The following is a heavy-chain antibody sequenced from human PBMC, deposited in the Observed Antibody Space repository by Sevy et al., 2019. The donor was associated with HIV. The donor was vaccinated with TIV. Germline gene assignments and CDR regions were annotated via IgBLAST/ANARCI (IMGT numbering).Heavy chain of an antibody. CDR1: GFSFSSYA. CDR3: AKDESRWSLYYFDD. J-gene: IGHJ4*02. Sequence: EGSLRLSCAASGFSFSSYAMTWVRQAPGKDLEWVSTIPGYGGNTYSADSVRGRFTISRDNSKNTLYLQMNSLRAEDTAVYYCAKDESRWSLYYFDDWGQGTLVTVSS. CDR2: IPGYGGNT. D-gene: IGHD6-19*01. V-gene: IGHV3-23*01.